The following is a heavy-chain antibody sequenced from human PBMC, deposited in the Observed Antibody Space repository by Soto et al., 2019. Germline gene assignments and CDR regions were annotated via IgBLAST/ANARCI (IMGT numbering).Heavy chain of an antibody. Sequence: EAQLVESGGGLVQPGGSLRLSCAASGFTFSSYWMSWVRQAPGKGLEWVANIKQDGNEESYVDSVKGRFTISRDNTKNSLFLQMNSLRAEDTAVYYCASWGFIVATNWYFDLWGRSTLVTVSS. CDR1: GFTFSSYW. D-gene: IGHD5-12*01. V-gene: IGHV3-7*01. CDR2: IKQDGNEE. J-gene: IGHJ2*01. CDR3: ASWGFIVATNWYFDL.